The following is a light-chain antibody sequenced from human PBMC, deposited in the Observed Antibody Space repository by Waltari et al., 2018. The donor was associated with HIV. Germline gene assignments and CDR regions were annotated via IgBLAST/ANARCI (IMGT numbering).Light chain of an antibody. J-gene: IGLJ2*01. CDR3: SAWDDNVNAL. Sequence: QSVLTQPPSASGTPGQRVTISCSGSRSNIGSNNVNWYQQLPGTAPKLVIYSNNQRPSGVPDLCSCSKSGTSASLAISGLQSEDEADYYCSAWDDNVNALFGGGTRLTVV. V-gene: IGLV1-44*01. CDR1: RSNIGSNN. CDR2: SNN.